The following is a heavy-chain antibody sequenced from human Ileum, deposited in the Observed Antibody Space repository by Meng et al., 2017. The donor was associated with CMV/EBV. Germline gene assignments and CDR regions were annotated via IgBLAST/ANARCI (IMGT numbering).Heavy chain of an antibody. Sequence: GGSLRLSCAASGFTFSTYVMSWVRQAPGKGLEWVGFIRSKAYDGTTEYAASVKGRFTISRDDSKTIAYLQMNSLKTEDTAVYYCTSEDYHDSRGYYVYWGQGTLVTVSS. V-gene: IGHV3-49*04. CDR1: GFTFSTYV. D-gene: IGHD3-22*01. J-gene: IGHJ4*02. CDR2: IRSKAYDGTT. CDR3: TSEDYHDSRGYYVY.